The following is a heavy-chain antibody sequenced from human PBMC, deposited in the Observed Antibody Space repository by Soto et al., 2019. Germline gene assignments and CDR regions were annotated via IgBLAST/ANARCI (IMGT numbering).Heavy chain of an antibody. CDR2: IYYSGST. V-gene: IGHV4-59*01. CDR1: GGSISSYY. CDR3: ARGVNYDFWSGYYNHWFDP. Sequence: SETLSLTCTVSGGSISSYYWSWIRQPPGKGLEWIGYIYYSGSTNYNPSLKSRVTISVDTSKNQFSLKLSSVTAADTAVYYCARGVNYDFWSGYYNHWFDPWGQGTLVTVSS. D-gene: IGHD3-3*01. J-gene: IGHJ5*02.